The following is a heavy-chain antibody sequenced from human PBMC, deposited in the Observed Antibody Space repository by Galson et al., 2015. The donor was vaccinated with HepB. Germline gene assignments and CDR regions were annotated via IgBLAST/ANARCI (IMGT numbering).Heavy chain of an antibody. CDR2: IIPIFGTA. V-gene: IGHV1-69*13. D-gene: IGHD5/OR15-5a*01. CDR1: GGTFSSYA. Sequence: SVKVSCKASGGTFSSYAISWVRQAPGQGLEWMGGIIPIFGTANYAQKFQGRVTITADESTSTAYMELSSLRSEDTAVYYCARETSVGSLPTYWGQGTLVTVSS. J-gene: IGHJ4*02. CDR3: ARETSVGSLPTY.